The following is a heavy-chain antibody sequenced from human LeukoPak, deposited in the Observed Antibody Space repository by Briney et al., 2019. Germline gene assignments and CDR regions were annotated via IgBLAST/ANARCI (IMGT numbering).Heavy chain of an antibody. CDR2: IYYSGST. D-gene: IGHD4-17*01. J-gene: IGHJ3*02. Sequence: SETLSLTCTVSGGSISSSSYYWGWIRQPPGKGLEWIGSIYYSGSTYYNPSLKRRVTISVDTSKNQFSLKLSSVTAADTAVYYCARESSTDYGDYGDAFDIWGQGTMVTVSS. V-gene: IGHV4-39*07. CDR3: ARESSTDYGDYGDAFDI. CDR1: GGSISSSSYY.